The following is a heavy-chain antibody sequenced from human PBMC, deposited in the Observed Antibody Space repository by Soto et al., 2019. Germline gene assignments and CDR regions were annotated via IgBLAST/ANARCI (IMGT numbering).Heavy chain of an antibody. CDR2: INHSGST. J-gene: IGHJ6*03. CDR1: GGSFSGYY. D-gene: IGHD3-10*01. V-gene: IGHV4-34*01. CDR3: ASGSNSYGSGSYYTGYYYYYMDV. Sequence: SETLSLTCAVYGGSFSGYYWSWIRQPPGKGLEWIGEINHSGSTNYNPSLKSRVTISVDTSKNQFSLKLSSVTAADTAVYYCASGSNSYGSGSYYTGYYYYYMDVWGKGTTVTVSS.